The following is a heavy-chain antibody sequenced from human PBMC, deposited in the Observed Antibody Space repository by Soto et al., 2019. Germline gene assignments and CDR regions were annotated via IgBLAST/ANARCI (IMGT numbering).Heavy chain of an antibody. Sequence: ASVKVSCKASGYTFTGYYMHWVRQAPGQGLEWMGWINPNSGGTNYAQKFQGRVTMTRDTCISTAYMELSRLRSDDTAVYYCARDWILKRIPNFDPWGQGTLVTVSS. V-gene: IGHV1-2*02. D-gene: IGHD3-3*01. CDR2: INPNSGGT. J-gene: IGHJ5*02. CDR3: ARDWILKRIPNFDP. CDR1: GYTFTGYY.